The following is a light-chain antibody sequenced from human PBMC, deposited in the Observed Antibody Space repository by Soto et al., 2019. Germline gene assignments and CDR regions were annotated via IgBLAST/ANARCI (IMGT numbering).Light chain of an antibody. CDR1: QSVSRN. Sequence: EIVLTQSPATLSVSPGGRVPLSCRARQSVSRNLAWYPKHPRQAPRLLNYGASTRARGLPARISGGGSRTEFTLTISSLESEDFAAYYCQQYINWPSFGQGTKVDIK. CDR3: QQYINWPS. CDR2: GAS. V-gene: IGKV3-15*01. J-gene: IGKJ1*01.